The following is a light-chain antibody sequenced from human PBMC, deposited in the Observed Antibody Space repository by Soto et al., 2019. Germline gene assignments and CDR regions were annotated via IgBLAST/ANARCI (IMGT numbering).Light chain of an antibody. V-gene: IGKV3-15*01. CDR3: QQYNLWPQT. Sequence: EIVMTQSPATLSVSPGERATLSCRASQSVSSNSAWYQQKPGQAPRLLIYGASTRATGIPARFGGSGSGTDFTLTISSLQSEDFAVYYCQQYNLWPQTFGQGTNVEIK. CDR2: GAS. CDR1: QSVSSN. J-gene: IGKJ1*01.